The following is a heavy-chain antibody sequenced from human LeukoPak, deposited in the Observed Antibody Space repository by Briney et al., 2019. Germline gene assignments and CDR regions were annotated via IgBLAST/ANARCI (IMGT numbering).Heavy chain of an antibody. J-gene: IGHJ4*02. D-gene: IGHD3-16*02. V-gene: IGHV3-23*01. CDR3: ATRFMITVGGVIVEGPFDY. Sequence: GGSLRLSCAASGFTFSSYAMSWVRQAPGKGLEWVSAISGSGGSTYYADSVKGRFTISRDNSKNTLYLQMNSLRAEDTAVYYCATRFMITVGGVIVEGPFDYWGQGTLVTVSS. CDR2: ISGSGGST. CDR1: GFTFSSYA.